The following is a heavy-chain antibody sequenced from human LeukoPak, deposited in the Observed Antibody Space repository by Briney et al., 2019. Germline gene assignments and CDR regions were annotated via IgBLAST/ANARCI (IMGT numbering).Heavy chain of an antibody. CDR2: IKSRTDGGTA. D-gene: IGHD2-15*01. Sequence: GGSLRLSCAASTFTFNNAWMSWVRQAPGKGLEWVGRIKSRTDGGTADYAAPVKGRFTISRDDSKNTLYLQMNSLKTEDTAVYYCTTVVGPAGSHAFDIWGPGTMVTVSS. CDR1: TFTFNNAW. CDR3: TTVVGPAGSHAFDI. J-gene: IGHJ3*02. V-gene: IGHV3-15*01.